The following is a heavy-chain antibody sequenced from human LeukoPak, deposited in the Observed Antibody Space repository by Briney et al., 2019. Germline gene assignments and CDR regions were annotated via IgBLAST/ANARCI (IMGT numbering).Heavy chain of an antibody. CDR1: GGSISSGDYY. CDR3: ARVLARFESWFDP. V-gene: IGHV4-30-4*08. D-gene: IGHD3-3*01. J-gene: IGHJ5*02. CDR2: IYYSGST. Sequence: SQTLSLTCTVSGGSISSGDYYWSWIRQPPGKGLEWIGYIYYSGSTYYNPSLKSRVTISVDTSKNQFSLELSSVTAADTAVYYCARVLARFESWFDPWGQGTLVTVSS.